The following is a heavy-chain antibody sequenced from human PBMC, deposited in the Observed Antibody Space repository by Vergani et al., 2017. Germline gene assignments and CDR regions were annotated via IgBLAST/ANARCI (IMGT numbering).Heavy chain of an antibody. V-gene: IGHV1-69*02. Sequence: QVQLVQSGAEVKKPGSSVKVSCKASVGTFSSYTISWVRQAPGQGLEWMGRIIPILGIANYAQKFQGRVTITADKSTSTAYMELSSLRSEDTAVYYCASEGYYGSGTMGAFDYWGQGTLVTVSS. CDR3: ASEGYYGSGTMGAFDY. J-gene: IGHJ4*02. CDR2: IIPILGIA. CDR1: VGTFSSYT. D-gene: IGHD3-10*01.